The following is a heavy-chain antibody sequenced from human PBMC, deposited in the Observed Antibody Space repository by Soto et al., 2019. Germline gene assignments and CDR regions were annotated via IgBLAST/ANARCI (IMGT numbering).Heavy chain of an antibody. V-gene: IGHV1-69*13. CDR1: GGTFSSYA. J-gene: IGHJ6*02. CDR3: ARGGYCSSTSCLLGYYYGMDV. CDR2: IIPIFGTA. D-gene: IGHD2-2*01. Sequence: ASVKVSCKASGGTFSSYAISWVRQAPGQGLEWMGGIIPIFGTANYAQKFQGRVTITADESTSTAYMELSSLRSEDTAVYYCARGGYCSSTSCLLGYYYGMDVWGQGTTVTVSS.